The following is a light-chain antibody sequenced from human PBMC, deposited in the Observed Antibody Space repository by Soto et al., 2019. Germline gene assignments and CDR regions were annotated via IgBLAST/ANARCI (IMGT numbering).Light chain of an antibody. CDR2: EVS. Sequence: QSALTQPASVSGSPGQSITISCTGTSSDIGAYNFVSWYQQHPGKAPKLMIYEVSNRPSGVSNRFSGSKSCNTASLTISGLQAEDEADYYCSSLTSSTNYVFGTGTKLTVL. V-gene: IGLV2-14*01. CDR1: SSDIGAYNF. CDR3: SSLTSSTNYV. J-gene: IGLJ1*01.